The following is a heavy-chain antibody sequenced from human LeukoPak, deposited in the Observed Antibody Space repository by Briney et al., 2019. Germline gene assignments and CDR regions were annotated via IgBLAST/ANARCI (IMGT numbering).Heavy chain of an antibody. D-gene: IGHD3-22*01. V-gene: IGHV3-7*04. Sequence: GGSLRLSCAASGFTFISYWMTWVRQAPGKGLEWVANIKQDGSEIYYVDSVKGRFTISRDNAMNSLYLQMNSMRAYDRAVYYCARGSSGSYLGAFDIWGQGTMVTVSS. J-gene: IGHJ3*02. CDR3: ARGSSGSYLGAFDI. CDR1: GFTFISYW. CDR2: IKQDGSEI.